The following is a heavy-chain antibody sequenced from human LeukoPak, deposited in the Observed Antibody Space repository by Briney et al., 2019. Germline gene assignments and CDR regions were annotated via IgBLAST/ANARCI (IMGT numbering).Heavy chain of an antibody. CDR2: INPSGGST. CDR1: GYTFTSYY. Sequence: ASVRVSCKASGYTFTSYYMHWVRQAPGQGLEWMGIINPSGGSTSYAQKFQGRVTMTRDTSTSTVYMELSSLRSEDTAVYYCASASFYYYYGMDVWGQGTTVTVSS. CDR3: ASASFYYYYGMDV. J-gene: IGHJ6*02. V-gene: IGHV1-46*03.